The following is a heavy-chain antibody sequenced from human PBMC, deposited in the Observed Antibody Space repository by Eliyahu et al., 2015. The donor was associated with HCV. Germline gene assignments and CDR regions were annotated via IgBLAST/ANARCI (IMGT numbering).Heavy chain of an antibody. J-gene: IGHJ4*02. CDR3: AKDRGHTVTTEGDDY. D-gene: IGHD4-17*01. CDR1: GFTFSSYG. V-gene: IGHV3-30*18. CDR2: ISYDGSNK. Sequence: QVQLVESGGGVVQPGRSLRLSCAASGFTFSSYGMHWVRQAPGKGLEWVAVISYDGSNKYYADSVKGRFTISRDNSKNTLYLQMNSLRAEDTAVYYCAKDRGHTVTTEGDDYWGQGTLVTVSS.